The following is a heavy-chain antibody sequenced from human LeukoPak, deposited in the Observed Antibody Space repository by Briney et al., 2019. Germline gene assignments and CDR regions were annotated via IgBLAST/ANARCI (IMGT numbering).Heavy chain of an antibody. CDR1: GFTFSSYG. J-gene: IGHJ3*02. V-gene: IGHV3-23*01. Sequence: PGRSLRLSCAASGFTFSSYGMHWVRQAPGKGLEWVSGIGLSGGATYYADSVKGRFTISRDSSKNMLYLQMNSLRAEDTAVYYCAKCSSSWYKGAFDIWGQGTMVTVSS. CDR2: IGLSGGAT. CDR3: AKCSSSWYKGAFDI. D-gene: IGHD6-13*01.